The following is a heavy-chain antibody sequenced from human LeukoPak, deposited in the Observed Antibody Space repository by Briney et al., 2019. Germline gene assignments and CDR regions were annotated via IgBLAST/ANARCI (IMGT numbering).Heavy chain of an antibody. CDR2: IYTSGST. J-gene: IGHJ4*02. V-gene: IGHV4-61*02. CDR3: AREHYESSSSGGNY. CDR1: GGSISSGSYY. D-gene: IGHD3-22*01. Sequence: SETLSLTCTVSGGSISSGSYYWSWIRQPAGKGLEWIGRIYTSGSTNYNPSLKSRVTISLDTSKNQFSLKLSSVTAADTAVYYCAREHYESSSSGGNYWGQGTLVTVSS.